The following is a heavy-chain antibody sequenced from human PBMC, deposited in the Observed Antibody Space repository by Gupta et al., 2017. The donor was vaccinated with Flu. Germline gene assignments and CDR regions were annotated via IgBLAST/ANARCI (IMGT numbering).Heavy chain of an antibody. CDR2: VSGGGSNS. V-gene: IGHV3-23*01. J-gene: IGHJ3*02. Sequence: EVQLLESGGGLAQPGGSLRLSCATSGFTFTNYALRWVRQAPGKGIEWVSTVSGGGSNSYYADSVKGRFTISGDSSKKTVYLQMNSLRVEDTAVYYCAKGANWAFEIWGQGTMVTVSS. CDR3: AKGANWAFEI. D-gene: IGHD1-1*01. CDR1: GFTFTNYA.